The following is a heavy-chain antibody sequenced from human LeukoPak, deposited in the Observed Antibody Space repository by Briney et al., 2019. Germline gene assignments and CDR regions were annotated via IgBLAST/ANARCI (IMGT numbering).Heavy chain of an antibody. CDR1: GLTFNAYQ. Sequence: GSSLRLSCAASGLTFNAYQMGWTRQGPGKGLEWISSIIVGVYSGYSIYYAGSVMGRFAISRDNTKNYLYLQMNNLRPADTAVYFCARDSYIGGSDYWGQGTLVTVSS. J-gene: IGHJ4*02. V-gene: IGHV3-11*01. D-gene: IGHD5-12*01. CDR2: IIVGVYSGYSI. CDR3: ARDSYIGGSDY.